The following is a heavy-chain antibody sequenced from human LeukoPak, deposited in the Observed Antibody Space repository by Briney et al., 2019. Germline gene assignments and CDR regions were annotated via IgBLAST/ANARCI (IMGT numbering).Heavy chain of an antibody. CDR2: ISAYNGNT. CDR3: ARENLIDYGDYYMDV. CDR1: GYTFTSYG. J-gene: IGHJ6*03. D-gene: IGHD4-17*01. V-gene: IGHV1-18*01. Sequence: ASVKVSCKASGYTFTSYGISWVRQAPGQGLEWMGWISAYNGNTNYAQKLQGRVTMTTDTSTSTAYMELRSLRSDDTAVYYCARENLIDYGDYYMDVWGKGTTVTVSS.